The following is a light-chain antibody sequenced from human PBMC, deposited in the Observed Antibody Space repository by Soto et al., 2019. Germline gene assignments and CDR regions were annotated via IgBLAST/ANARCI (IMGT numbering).Light chain of an antibody. CDR1: SSDVGSYNR. CDR2: DVN. V-gene: IGLV2-18*02. CDR3: SSYTISSTYF. Sequence: QSVLTQPPSVSGSPGQSVAISCTGTSSDVGSYNRVSWYQQPPGTAPKLMIYDVNNRPSGVPDRFSGSKSGNTASLTISGFQAEDEADCYCSSYTISSTYFSGTGTKFTVL. J-gene: IGLJ1*01.